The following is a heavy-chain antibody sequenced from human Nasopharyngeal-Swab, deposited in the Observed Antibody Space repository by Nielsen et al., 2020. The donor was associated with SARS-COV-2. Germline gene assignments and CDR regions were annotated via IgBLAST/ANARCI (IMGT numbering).Heavy chain of an antibody. CDR3: ARVRGDYDSSGYYYHDGAFDI. CDR2: INSDGSST. V-gene: IGHV3-74*01. J-gene: IGHJ3*02. Sequence: ESLKISCAASGFTFSSYWMHWVRQAPGKGLVWVSRINSDGSSTSYADSVKGRFTISRDNAKNTLYLQMNSLRAEDTAVYYCARVRGDYDSSGYYYHDGAFDIWGQGTMVTVSS. D-gene: IGHD3-22*01. CDR1: GFTFSSYW.